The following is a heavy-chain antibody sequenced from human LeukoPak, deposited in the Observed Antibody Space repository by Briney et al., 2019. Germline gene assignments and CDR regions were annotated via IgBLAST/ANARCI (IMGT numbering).Heavy chain of an antibody. Sequence: SSQSRSLTCVVDGASFSGYSWRWIRQPAVKVLGWVGGINPSGGPNYNPSLKSRVNISVDTSKKQVSLKLSSVTAADTAVYYCARGVDYYGVWGQGTLVTVSS. V-gene: IGHV4-34*01. J-gene: IGHJ4*02. CDR2: INPSGGP. CDR3: ARGVDYYGV. D-gene: IGHD3-10*01. CDR1: GASFSGYS.